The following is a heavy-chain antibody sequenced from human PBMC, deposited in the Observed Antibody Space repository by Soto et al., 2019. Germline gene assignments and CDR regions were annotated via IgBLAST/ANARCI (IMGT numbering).Heavy chain of an antibody. CDR1: GFAFSSYG. D-gene: IGHD3-22*01. CDR2: IWSDGSNK. CDR3: ARYYYDSSGYYTL. V-gene: IGHV3-33*01. Sequence: PGGSLRLSCAASGFAFSSYGMHWVRQAPGKGLEWVAVIWSDGSNKYYADSVKGRFTISRDNSKNTLYLQMNSLRAEDTAVYYCARYYYDSSGYYTLWGQGTLVTVSS. J-gene: IGHJ4*02.